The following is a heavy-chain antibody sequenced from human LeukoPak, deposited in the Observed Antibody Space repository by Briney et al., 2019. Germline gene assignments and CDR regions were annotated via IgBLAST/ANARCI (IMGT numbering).Heavy chain of an antibody. J-gene: IGHJ5*02. V-gene: IGHV4-39*01. CDR3: ARVTYNWFDP. Sequence: SETLSLTCTVSGGSISSSSYYWGWIRRPPGKGLEWIGSIYYSGSTYYNPSLKSRVTISVDTSKNQFSLKLSSVTAADTAVYYCARVTYNWFDPWGQGTLVTVSS. CDR1: GGSISSSSYY. CDR2: IYYSGST. D-gene: IGHD2-21*02.